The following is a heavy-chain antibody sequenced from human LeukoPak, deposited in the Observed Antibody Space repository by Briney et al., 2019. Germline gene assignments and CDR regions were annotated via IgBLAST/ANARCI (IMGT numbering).Heavy chain of an antibody. V-gene: IGHV4-4*07. J-gene: IGHJ4*02. CDR3: ARDHYGSGSYKSYFDY. D-gene: IGHD3-10*01. CDR1: GGSISNYY. Sequence: SETLSLTCTVSGGSISNYYWSWLRQPAGKGLEWIGRMYPSGSTKYNPSLKSRVIISVDNSKTLLSLKLTSVTAADTAVYFCARDHYGSGSYKSYFDYWGQGTQVTVSS. CDR2: MYPSGST.